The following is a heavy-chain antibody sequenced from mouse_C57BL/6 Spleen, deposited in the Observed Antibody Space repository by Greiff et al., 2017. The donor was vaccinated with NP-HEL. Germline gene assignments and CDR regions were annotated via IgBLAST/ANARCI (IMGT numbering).Heavy chain of an antibody. CDR2: IYPGDGDT. D-gene: IGHD3-2*02. CDR1: GYAFSSYW. J-gene: IGHJ3*01. Sequence: QVQLQQSGAELVKPGASVKISCKASGYAFSSYWMNWVKQRPGKGLEWIGQIYPGDGDTNYNGKFKGKATLTADKSSSTAYMQLSSLTSEDSAVYFCARTRGTAQATWFAYWGQGTLVTVSA. V-gene: IGHV1-80*01. CDR3: ARTRGTAQATWFAY.